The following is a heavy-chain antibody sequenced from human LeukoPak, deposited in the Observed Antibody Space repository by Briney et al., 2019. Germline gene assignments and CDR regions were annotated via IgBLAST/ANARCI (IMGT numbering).Heavy chain of an antibody. CDR1: GFTFSNYA. D-gene: IGHD3-10*01. CDR2: IWYDGSNK. J-gene: IGHJ4*02. CDR3: ARGGGGYYGSGSYYKAHFDY. V-gene: IGHV3-33*08. Sequence: GGSLRLSCAASGFTFSNYAMSWVRQAPGKGLEWVAVIWYDGSNKYYADSVKGRFTISRDNSKNTLYLQMNSLRAEDTAVYYCARGGGGYYGSGSYYKAHFDYWGQGTLVTVSS.